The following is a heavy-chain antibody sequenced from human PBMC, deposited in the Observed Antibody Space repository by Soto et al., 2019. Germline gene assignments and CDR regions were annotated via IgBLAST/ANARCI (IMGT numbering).Heavy chain of an antibody. Sequence: QVQLVESGGGVVQPGRSLRLSCAASGFTFSSYAMHWVRQAPGKGLEWVAVISYDGSNKYYADSVKGRFTISRDNSKNTLNLQMNSLRAEDTAVYYCARGCPYSSSWYPGMARNYYYYGMDVWGQGTTVTVSS. D-gene: IGHD6-13*01. CDR3: ARGCPYSSSWYPGMARNYYYYGMDV. V-gene: IGHV3-30-3*01. CDR2: ISYDGSNK. CDR1: GFTFSSYA. J-gene: IGHJ6*02.